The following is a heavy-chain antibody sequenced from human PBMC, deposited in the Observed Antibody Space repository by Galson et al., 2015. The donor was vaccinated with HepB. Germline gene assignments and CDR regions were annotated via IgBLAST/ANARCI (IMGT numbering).Heavy chain of an antibody. CDR1: GYTFTGYY. CDR3: VRDYHLVTFDY. D-gene: IGHD4-23*01. Sequence: SVKVSCKASGYTFTGYYMHWARQAPGQGLEWMGRINPNSGGTNYAQKFQGRVTMNRDTSISTAYVELSRLRSDDTAVYYCVRDYHLVTFDYWGQGTLVAVSS. J-gene: IGHJ4*02. V-gene: IGHV1-2*06. CDR2: INPNSGGT.